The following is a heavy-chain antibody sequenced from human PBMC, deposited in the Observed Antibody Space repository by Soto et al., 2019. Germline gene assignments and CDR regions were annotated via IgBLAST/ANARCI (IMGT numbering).Heavy chain of an antibody. V-gene: IGHV4-59*08. CDR3: ARHGLGYSSGGSCYYYYYYGMDV. CDR1: GGSISSYY. J-gene: IGHJ6*02. CDR2: IYYSGST. D-gene: IGHD2-15*01. Sequence: QEQLQESGPGLVKPSETLSLTCTVSGGSISSYYWSWIRQPPGKGLEWIGYIYYSGSTNYYPSLKSRVTISVDTSKNQFSLKLSSVTVADTAVYYCARHGLGYSSGGSCYYYYYYGMDVWGQGTTVTVSS.